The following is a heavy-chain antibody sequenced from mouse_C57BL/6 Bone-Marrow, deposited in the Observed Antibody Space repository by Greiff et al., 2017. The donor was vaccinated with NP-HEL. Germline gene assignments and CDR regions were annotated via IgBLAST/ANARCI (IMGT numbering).Heavy chain of an antibody. D-gene: IGHD1-1*01. V-gene: IGHV5-4*03. CDR3: ACEMYYGSDDWFAY. CDR1: GFTFSSYA. J-gene: IGHJ3*01. CDR2: ISDGGSYT. Sequence: EVMLVESGGGLVKPGGSLKLSCAASGFTFSSYAMSWVRQTPEKRLEWVATISDGGSYTYYTDNVKGRFTISRDNAKNNLYLQMSHLKYEDTAMYSCACEMYYGSDDWFAYWGQGTLVTVSA.